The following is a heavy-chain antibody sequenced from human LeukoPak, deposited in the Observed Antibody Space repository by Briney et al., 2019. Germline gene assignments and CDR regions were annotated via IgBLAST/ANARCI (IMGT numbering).Heavy chain of an antibody. J-gene: IGHJ5*02. D-gene: IGHD4/OR15-4a*01. Sequence: GGSLRLSCAASGFTFSDDHMDWVRRAPGKGLEWVSSISGNSNNINYADSVKGRFTISRDNPKNSLYLQMNSLRAEDTAMYYCVRIPNGANFPNWFDPWGQGTLVTVSS. CDR2: ISGNSNNI. CDR3: VRIPNGANFPNWFDP. V-gene: IGHV3-11*06. CDR1: GFTFSDDH.